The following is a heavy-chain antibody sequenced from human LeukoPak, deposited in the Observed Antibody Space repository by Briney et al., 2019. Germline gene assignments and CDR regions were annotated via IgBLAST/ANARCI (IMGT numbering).Heavy chain of an antibody. Sequence: ASVKVSCKASGYTFSGYYIHWIRQAPGQGLEWMGWINPNNGDTKYAHTFHGRVTMTSDTSIRTAYMELSGLRYDDTALYYCARDSNYYDSTDYLDHWGQGSQIIVSS. CDR2: INPNNGDT. J-gene: IGHJ4*02. V-gene: IGHV1-2*07. D-gene: IGHD3-22*01. CDR3: ARDSNYYDSTDYLDH. CDR1: GYTFSGYY.